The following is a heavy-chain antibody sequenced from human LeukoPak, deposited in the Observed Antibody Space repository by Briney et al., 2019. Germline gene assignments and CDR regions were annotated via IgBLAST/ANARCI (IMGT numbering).Heavy chain of an antibody. J-gene: IGHJ6*03. CDR1: GYSISSGYY. D-gene: IGHD1-1*01. Sequence: SETLSLTCTVSGYSISSGYYWGWIRQPPGKGLEWIGIIYHSGRTDYNPSLKSRVTISEDTSKNQFSLKLNSVTAADTAVYYCARVPYYYYYMDVWGKGTTVTISS. CDR3: ARVPYYYYYMDV. CDR2: IYHSGRT. V-gene: IGHV4-38-2*02.